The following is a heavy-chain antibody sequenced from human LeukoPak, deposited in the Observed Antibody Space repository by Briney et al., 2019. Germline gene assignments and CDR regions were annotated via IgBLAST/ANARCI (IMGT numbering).Heavy chain of an antibody. J-gene: IGHJ3*02. CDR2: IYSGGST. CDR3: ARESYYDSSGYLDAFDI. D-gene: IGHD3-22*01. V-gene: IGHV3-53*01. Sequence: PGGSLRLSCAASGFTVSSNYMSWVRQAPGKGLEWVSVIYSGGSTYYADSLKGRFTISRDNSKNTLYLQMNSLRAEDTAVYYCARESYYDSSGYLDAFDIWGQGTMVTVSS. CDR1: GFTVSSNY.